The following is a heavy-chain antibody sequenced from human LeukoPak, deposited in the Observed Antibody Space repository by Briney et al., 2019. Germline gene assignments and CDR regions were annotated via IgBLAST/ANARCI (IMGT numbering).Heavy chain of an antibody. J-gene: IGHJ4*02. D-gene: IGHD2-21*01. V-gene: IGHV3-64D*09. CDR3: VKPYSGGYFPLDY. Sequence: GAPLRLSCSASGFTFSSYGMHWVRQAPGKGLDYVSAVSSNGGSTYYADLVKGRFTISRDNSKNTLFLQMSSLRAEDTAVYYCVKPYSGGYFPLDYWGQGTLVTVSS. CDR2: VSSNGGST. CDR1: GFTFSSYG.